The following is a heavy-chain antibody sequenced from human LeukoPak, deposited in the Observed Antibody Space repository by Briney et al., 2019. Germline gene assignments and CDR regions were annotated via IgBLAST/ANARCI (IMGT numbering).Heavy chain of an antibody. J-gene: IGHJ4*02. D-gene: IGHD3-22*01. CDR2: INPNSGGT. V-gene: IGHV1-2*02. CDR3: ARVNGYYDSEDYFDY. CDR1: GYTFTGYY. Sequence: ATVKVSCKASGYTFTGYYMHWVRQAPGQGLEWMGWINPNSGGTNYAQKFQGRVTMTRDTSISTAYMELSRLRSDDTAVYYCARVNGYYDSEDYFDYWGQGTLVTVSS.